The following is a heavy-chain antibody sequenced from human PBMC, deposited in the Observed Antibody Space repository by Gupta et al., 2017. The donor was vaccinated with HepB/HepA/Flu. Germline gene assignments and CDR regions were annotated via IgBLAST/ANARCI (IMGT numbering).Heavy chain of an antibody. J-gene: IGHJ4*02. CDR3: AXDRGWGANSGLDY. CDR2: IRGGGHTT. D-gene: IGHD4/OR15-4a*01. CDR1: GFTFSSYG. V-gene: IGHV3-23*01. Sequence: EVQLLESGGDLVQPGGSLTLACEASGFTFSSYGMSWVRQPPGKGLEWVALIRGGGHTTYYADSVKGRFTISRDNSKNTLYLQMHSLRGEXTXVYYCAXDRGWGANSGLDYWGQGTLVSVSS.